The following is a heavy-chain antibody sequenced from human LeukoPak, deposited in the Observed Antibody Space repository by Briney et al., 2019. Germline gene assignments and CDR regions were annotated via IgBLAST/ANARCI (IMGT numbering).Heavy chain of an antibody. V-gene: IGHV1-69*04. Sequence: SVKVSCKASGGTFSSYAISWVRQAPGQGLEWMGRIIPIFGIANYAQKFQGRVMITADKSTSTAYMELSSLRSEDTAVYYCASNLPGYSSSWYRGPFDYWGQGTLVTVSS. CDR2: IIPIFGIA. D-gene: IGHD6-13*01. CDR3: ASNLPGYSSSWYRGPFDY. CDR1: GGTFSSYA. J-gene: IGHJ4*02.